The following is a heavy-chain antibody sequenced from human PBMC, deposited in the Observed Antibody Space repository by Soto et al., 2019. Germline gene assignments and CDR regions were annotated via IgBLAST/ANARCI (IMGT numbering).Heavy chain of an antibody. V-gene: IGHV4-30-2*01. J-gene: IGHJ5*02. CDR1: GGSISSGGYS. CDR3: ARAEGNCFDP. Sequence: QLQLQESGSGLVKPSQTLSLTCAFSGGSISSGGYSWSWIRQTPGKGLEWIGYIYHSGSTYYNPSLKSRVTISVDRSKNQFSLKLSSVTASDTAVYYCARAEGNCFDPWGQGTLVTVSS. CDR2: IYHSGST.